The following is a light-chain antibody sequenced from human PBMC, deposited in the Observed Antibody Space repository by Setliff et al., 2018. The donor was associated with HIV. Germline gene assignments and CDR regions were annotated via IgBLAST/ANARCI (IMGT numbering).Light chain of an antibody. J-gene: IGLJ3*02. CDR2: ENN. V-gene: IGLV1-51*02. CDR3: GTWDSSLSAPV. Sequence: QSALAQPPSVSAAPGQKVTISCSGSSSNIGNNYVSWYQQFPGTAPKLFVYENNKRPSGIPGRVSGSKSGTSATLGITGLQTGDEADYYCGTWDSSLSAPVFGGGTKATVL. CDR1: SSNIGNNY.